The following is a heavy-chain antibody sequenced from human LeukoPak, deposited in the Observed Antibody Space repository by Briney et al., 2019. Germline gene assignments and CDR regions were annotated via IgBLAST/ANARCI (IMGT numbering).Heavy chain of an antibody. CDR1: GYRFTSYW. J-gene: IGHJ4*02. Sequence: GESLKISCQGSGYRFTSYWIGWVRQMPGKGLEWMGIIYPGDSDTRYSPSFQGQVTISVDKSINTAYLQWSSLKASDTATYYCARENNYGYYFDYWGQGTLVTVSS. V-gene: IGHV5-51*01. D-gene: IGHD4-11*01. CDR2: IYPGDSDT. CDR3: ARENNYGYYFDY.